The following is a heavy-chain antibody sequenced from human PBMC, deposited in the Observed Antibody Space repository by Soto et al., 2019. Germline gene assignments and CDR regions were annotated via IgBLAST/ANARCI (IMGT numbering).Heavy chain of an antibody. D-gene: IGHD3-16*01. Sequence: EVQLVESGGGLVQPGGSLRLSCAASGFTFSAYDMHWVRQPTGKGLEWVSAIGTLHDTYCPDSVKGRFTISRENAKNSLFLQIKSRTAGDTGGEYCSSQASSWDGGGGWFDPWGQGTLVTVSS. V-gene: IGHV3-13*01. CDR2: IGTLHDT. CDR3: SSQASSWDGGGGWFDP. J-gene: IGHJ5*02. CDR1: GFTFSAYD.